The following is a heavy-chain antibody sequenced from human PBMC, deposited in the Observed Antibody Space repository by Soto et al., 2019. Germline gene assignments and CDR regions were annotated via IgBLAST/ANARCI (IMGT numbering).Heavy chain of an antibody. V-gene: IGHV4-39*01. Sequence: SETLSLTCTVSGGSISSSSYCWGWIRQPPGKGLEWIGSIYYSGSTYYNPSLKSRVTISVDTSKNQFSLKLSSVTAADTAVYYCARLTPSKDYGDYYDYWGQGTLVTVSS. D-gene: IGHD4-17*01. J-gene: IGHJ4*02. CDR1: GGSISSSSYC. CDR3: ARLTPSKDYGDYYDY. CDR2: IYYSGST.